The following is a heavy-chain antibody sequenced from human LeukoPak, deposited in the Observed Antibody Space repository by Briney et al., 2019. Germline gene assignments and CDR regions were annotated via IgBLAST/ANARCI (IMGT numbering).Heavy chain of an antibody. V-gene: IGHV4-39*01. CDR2: IYYSGST. J-gene: IGHJ4*02. CDR1: GGSISSSSYY. Sequence: PSETLSLTCTVSGGSISSSSYYWGWIRQSPGKGLEWIGSIYYSGSTYYNPSLKSRVTISVDTSKNQFSLKLSSVTAADTAVYYCARQMIGRNYYDSSGYNDYWGQGTLVTVSS. CDR3: ARQMIGRNYYDSSGYNDY. D-gene: IGHD3-22*01.